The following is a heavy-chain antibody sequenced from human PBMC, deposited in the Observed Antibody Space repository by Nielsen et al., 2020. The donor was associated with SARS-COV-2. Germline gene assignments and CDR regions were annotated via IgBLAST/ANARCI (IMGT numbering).Heavy chain of an antibody. D-gene: IGHD3-22*01. J-gene: IGHJ5*02. V-gene: IGHV4-4*02. Sequence: SETLSLTCAVSGGSISSSNWWSWVRQPPGKGLEWIGEIYHSGSTNYNPSLKSRVTISVDKSKNQFSLKLSSVTAADTAVYYCARVRAVVVITRLDDWFDPWGQGTLVTVSS. CDR1: GGSISSSNW. CDR3: ARVRAVVVITRLDDWFDP. CDR2: IYHSGST.